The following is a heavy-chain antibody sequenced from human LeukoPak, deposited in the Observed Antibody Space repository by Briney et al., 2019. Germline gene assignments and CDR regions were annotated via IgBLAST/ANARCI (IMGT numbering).Heavy chain of an antibody. Sequence: SETLSLTCTVSGGSISSGGYYWSWIRQPPGKGLEWIGYIYYSGSTNYNPSLKSRVTISVDTSKNQFSLKLSSVTAADTAVYYCARDRGDGYTNDAFDIWGQGTMVTVSS. CDR3: ARDRGDGYTNDAFDI. D-gene: IGHD5-24*01. J-gene: IGHJ3*02. V-gene: IGHV4-61*08. CDR1: GGSISSGGYY. CDR2: IYYSGST.